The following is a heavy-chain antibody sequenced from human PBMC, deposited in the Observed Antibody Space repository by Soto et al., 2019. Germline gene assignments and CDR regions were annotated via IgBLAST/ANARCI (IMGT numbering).Heavy chain of an antibody. V-gene: IGHV3-30*18. Sequence: QVQLVESGGGVVQPGGSLRLSCTASGFTFTTFGIHWFRQAPGKGLEWVALISYDGHNKYYSDSVKGRFTISRDNYENPLSLQINSLRAEDTAVYYCAKDLQAYGDYNYYYYGMDVWGQGTTVSVSS. CDR1: GFTFTTFG. CDR2: ISYDGHNK. J-gene: IGHJ6*02. CDR3: AKDLQAYGDYNYYYYGMDV. D-gene: IGHD4-17*01.